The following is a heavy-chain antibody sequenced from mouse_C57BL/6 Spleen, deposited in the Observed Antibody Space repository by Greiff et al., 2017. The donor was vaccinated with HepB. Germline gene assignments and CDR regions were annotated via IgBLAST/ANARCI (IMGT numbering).Heavy chain of an antibody. V-gene: IGHV1-50*01. CDR3: AVTTVVAPTGYYAMDY. J-gene: IGHJ4*01. CDR1: GYTFTSYW. D-gene: IGHD1-1*01. CDR2: IDPSDSYT. Sequence: QVQLQQPGAELVKPGASVKLSCKASGYTFTSYWMQWVKQRPGQGLEWIGEIDPSDSYTNYNQKFKGKATVTVDTSSSTAYMQLSSLTSEDSAVYCGAVTTVVAPTGYYAMDYWGQGTSVTVSS.